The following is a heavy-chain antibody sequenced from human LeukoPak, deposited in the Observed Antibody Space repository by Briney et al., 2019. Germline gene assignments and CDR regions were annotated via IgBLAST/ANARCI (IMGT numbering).Heavy chain of an antibody. V-gene: IGHV3-23*01. D-gene: IGHD6-19*01. J-gene: IGHJ4*02. CDR3: AKDFYSSGKSIDY. CDR2: ISGSGGST. CDR1: GFTFSSYA. Sequence: GGSLRLSCAASGFTFSSYAMSWVRQAPGKGLEWVSLISGSGGSTYYADSVEGRFTISRDNSKNTLYLQMNSLRGEDTAVYYCAKDFYSSGKSIDYWGQGTLVTVSS.